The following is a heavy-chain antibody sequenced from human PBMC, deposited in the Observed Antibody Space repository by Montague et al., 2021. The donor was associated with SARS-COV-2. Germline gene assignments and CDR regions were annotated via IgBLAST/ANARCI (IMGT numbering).Heavy chain of an antibody. D-gene: IGHD2-15*01. CDR3: ARGEGYCGGGRCYRHYDY. CDR1: GFTFSSYP. Sequence: SLRLSCAASGFTFSSYPVTWVRQAAGMGLEWVSIISGSGANTYYADSVKGRFTISRDNSKNTLYLQMNSLRAEDTAVYYCARGEGYCGGGRCYRHYDYWGQGTLVTVSS. CDR2: ISGSGANT. V-gene: IGHV3-23*01. J-gene: IGHJ4*02.